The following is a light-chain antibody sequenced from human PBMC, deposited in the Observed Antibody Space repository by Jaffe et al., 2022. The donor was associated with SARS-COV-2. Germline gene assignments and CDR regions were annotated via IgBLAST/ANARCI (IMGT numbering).Light chain of an antibody. CDR3: QQSYSVPT. J-gene: IGKJ1*01. V-gene: IGKV1-39*01. Sequence: DIQMTQSPSSLSASVRDRVTITCRASQSISDYLNWYQQKPGKAPKLLIYAASSLQSGVSSRFSGSGSGTDFTLTISSLQPEDFATYYCQQSYSVPTFGQGTKVEIK. CDR2: AAS. CDR1: QSISDY.